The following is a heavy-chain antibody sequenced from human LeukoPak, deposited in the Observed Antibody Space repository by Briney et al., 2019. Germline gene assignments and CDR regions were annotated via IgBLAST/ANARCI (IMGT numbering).Heavy chain of an antibody. D-gene: IGHD2-15*01. CDR3: ARSVVVVAATPTHFDL. V-gene: IGHV3-9*01. J-gene: IGHJ2*01. CDR2: ISWSSGHM. CDR1: EFKFDDYA. Sequence: PGRSLRLSCAAAEFKFDDYAMHWVRQGPGKGLEWVSGISWSSGHMEYADSVKGRFTISRDNARNSLYLQMDGLRREDTALYYCARSVVVVAATPTHFDLWGRGTQVIVSS.